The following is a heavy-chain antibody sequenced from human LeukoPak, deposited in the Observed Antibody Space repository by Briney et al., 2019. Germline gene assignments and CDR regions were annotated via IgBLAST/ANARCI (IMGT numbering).Heavy chain of an antibody. CDR3: ARDRAAMVYSYYGMDV. D-gene: IGHD5-18*01. V-gene: IGHV1-58*01. CDR1: GFTFTSSA. CDR2: IVVGSGNT. J-gene: IGHJ6*02. Sequence: SVKVSCKASGFTFTSSAVQWVRQARGQRLEWIGWIVVGSGNTNYAQKFQGRVTITADESTSTAYMELSSLGSEDTAVYYCARDRAAMVYSYYGMDVWGQGTTVTVSS.